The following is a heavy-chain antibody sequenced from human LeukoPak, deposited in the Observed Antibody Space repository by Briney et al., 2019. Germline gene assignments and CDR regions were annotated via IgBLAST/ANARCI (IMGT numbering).Heavy chain of an antibody. CDR2: ISAYNGNT. D-gene: IGHD3-22*01. Sequence: GASVKVSCKASGYTFTSYGISWVRQAPGQGLEWMGWISAYNGNTNYAQKLQGRVTMTRNTSISTAYMELSSLRSEDTAVYYCASGSASSGYYAFDIWGQGTMVTVSS. J-gene: IGHJ3*02. V-gene: IGHV1-18*01. CDR3: ASGSASSGYYAFDI. CDR1: GYTFTSYG.